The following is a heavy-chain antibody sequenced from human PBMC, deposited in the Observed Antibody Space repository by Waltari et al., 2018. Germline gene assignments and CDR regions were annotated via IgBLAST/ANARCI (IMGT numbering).Heavy chain of an antibody. V-gene: IGHV4-59*01. D-gene: IGHD3-10*01. Sequence: QVQLQESGPGQVKPSETLSLTCTVSNGSITSFFWYWIRQSPGKGLEWIGYIYYTGSTDYNPSLKSRVTISVDTTKNQFSLRLNSVTAADTGVYYCARGRIHYTSNWFDPWGQGTLVTVSS. CDR1: NGSITSFF. CDR2: IYYTGST. J-gene: IGHJ5*02. CDR3: ARGRIHYTSNWFDP.